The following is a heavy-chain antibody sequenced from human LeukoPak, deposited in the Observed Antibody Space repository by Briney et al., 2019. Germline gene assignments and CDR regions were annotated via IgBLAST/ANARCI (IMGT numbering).Heavy chain of an antibody. V-gene: IGHV1-8*03. Sequence: ASVKVSCKASGYTFTSYDINWVRQATGQGLEWMGWMNPNSGNTGYAQKFQGRVTITRNTSISTAYMELSSLRSEDTAVYYCAREGYFSNAFDIWGQGTMVTVSS. CDR2: MNPNSGNT. CDR3: AREGYFSNAFDI. D-gene: IGHD2/OR15-2a*01. CDR1: GYTFTSYD. J-gene: IGHJ3*02.